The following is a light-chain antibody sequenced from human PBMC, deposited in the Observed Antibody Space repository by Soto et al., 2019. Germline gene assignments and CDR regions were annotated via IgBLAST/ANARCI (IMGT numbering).Light chain of an antibody. V-gene: IGLV2-23*02. CDR2: AVT. CDR3: CSYSGPSTYVV. J-gene: IGLJ2*01. CDR1: SSDVGTYYL. Sequence: QSALTQPASVSGSPGQSITISCTGTSSDVGTYYLVSWYQQHPGKAPKLVISAVTKRPSGVSDRFSGSKSGNTASLTISGLQTEDEADYYCCSYSGPSTYVVFGGGTKLTVL.